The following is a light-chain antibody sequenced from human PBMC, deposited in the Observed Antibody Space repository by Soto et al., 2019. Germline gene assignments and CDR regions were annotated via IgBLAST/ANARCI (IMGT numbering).Light chain of an antibody. V-gene: IGKV1-5*03. J-gene: IGKJ4*01. CDR1: QIINTW. Sequence: DIQMTQSPSTLSASVGDRVTITCRASQIINTWLAWYQQKPGKAPNLLIYKASSLESGVPSRFSGSGSGTEFTLTISSLQPDDFATYYCQQYSSYPLTFGGGTKVQIK. CDR2: KAS. CDR3: QQYSSYPLT.